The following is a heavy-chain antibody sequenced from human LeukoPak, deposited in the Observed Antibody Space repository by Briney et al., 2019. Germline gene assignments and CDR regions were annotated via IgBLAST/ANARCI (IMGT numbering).Heavy chain of an antibody. Sequence: ASVKVSCKASGYTFTSYYMHWVRQAPGQGLEWMGWINPNSGGTNYAQKFQGRVTMTRDTSISTAYMELSRLRSDDTAVYYCARDTGAANDWFDPWGQGTLVTVSS. D-gene: IGHD2-15*01. CDR1: GYTFTSYY. CDR2: INPNSGGT. V-gene: IGHV1-2*02. J-gene: IGHJ5*02. CDR3: ARDTGAANDWFDP.